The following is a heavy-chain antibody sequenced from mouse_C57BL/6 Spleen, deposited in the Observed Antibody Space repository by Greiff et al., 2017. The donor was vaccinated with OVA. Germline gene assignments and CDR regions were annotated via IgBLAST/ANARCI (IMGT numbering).Heavy chain of an antibody. D-gene: IGHD1-1*01. Sequence: EVQLVESGGGLVQPKGSLKLSCAASGFTFNTYAMHWVRQAPGKGLEWVARIRSKSSNYATYYADSVKDRFTISRDDSQSMLYLQMNNLKTEDTAMYYCVREPLLYGSSYDWYFDVWGTGTTVTVSS. CDR1: GFTFNTYA. V-gene: IGHV10-3*01. CDR2: IRSKSSNYAT. J-gene: IGHJ1*03. CDR3: VREPLLYGSSYDWYFDV.